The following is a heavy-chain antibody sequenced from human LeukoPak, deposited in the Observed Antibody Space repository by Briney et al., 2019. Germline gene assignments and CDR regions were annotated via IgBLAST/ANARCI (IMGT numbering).Heavy chain of an antibody. CDR3: ARSPYYDILAGFYYYFDY. D-gene: IGHD3-9*01. CDR1: GFTFSSYA. CDR2: ISYDGSNK. V-gene: IGHV3-30-3*01. Sequence: GGSLRLSCAASGFTFSSYAMHWVRQAPGKGLEWAADISYDGSNKYYADSVKGRLTISRDNSKSTLYLQMNSLRAEDTATYYCARSPYYDILAGFYYYFDYWGQGTLVTVSS. J-gene: IGHJ4*02.